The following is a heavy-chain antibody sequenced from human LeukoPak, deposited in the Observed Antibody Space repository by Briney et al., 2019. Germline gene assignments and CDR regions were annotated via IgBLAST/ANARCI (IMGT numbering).Heavy chain of an antibody. CDR1: GGSVSSYY. CDR2: IYYSGST. Sequence: SETLSLTCTVSGGSVSSYYWSWTRQPPGKGLEWFGYIYYSGSTNYNPSLKSRVTISVDTSKNQFSLKLSSVTAADTAVYYCARSDCGGDCPDWYFDLWGRGTLVTVSS. V-gene: IGHV4-59*08. D-gene: IGHD2-21*02. J-gene: IGHJ2*01. CDR3: ARSDCGGDCPDWYFDL.